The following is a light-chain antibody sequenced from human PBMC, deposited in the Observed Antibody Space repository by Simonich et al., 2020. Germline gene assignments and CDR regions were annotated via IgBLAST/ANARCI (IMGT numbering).Light chain of an antibody. V-gene: IGKV1-5*03. J-gene: IGKJ1*01. Sequence: DIQMTQSPSTLSASVGDRVTITCRASQSISSGLAWYQQKPGKAPKHLIYKASSLESGVPSRFSGSGSGTEVTLTISSLQPDDFATYYCKQYNSYPWTFGPGTKVEIK. CDR3: KQYNSYPWT. CDR1: QSISSG. CDR2: KAS.